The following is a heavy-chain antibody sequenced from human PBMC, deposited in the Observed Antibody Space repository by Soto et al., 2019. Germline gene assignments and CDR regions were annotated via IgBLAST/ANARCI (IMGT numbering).Heavy chain of an antibody. CDR2: ISGSGGST. CDR1: GFTFSSYA. V-gene: IGHV3-23*01. D-gene: IGHD3-9*01. CDR3: AKDLGYYDILTGYPDGMDV. Sequence: EVQLLESGGGLVQPGGSLRLSCAASGFTFSSYAMSWVRQAPGKGLEWVSAISGSGGSTYYADSVKGRFTISRDNSKNTLYLQMNSLRAEDTAVYYCAKDLGYYDILTGYPDGMDVWGQGTTVTVSS. J-gene: IGHJ6*02.